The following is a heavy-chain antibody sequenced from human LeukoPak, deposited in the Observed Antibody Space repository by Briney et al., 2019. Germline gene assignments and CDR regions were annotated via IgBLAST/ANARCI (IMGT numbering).Heavy chain of an antibody. J-gene: IGHJ6*03. Sequence: GASVKVSCKSSGYSFIGYYIHWVRQAPGQGLEWIGGIIPIFGTTIYARNFQDRVTITADESTGTTYMDLSSLRSEDTAVYYCARDAYYYGDVEFSYYTYYMDVWGKGTPVTVSS. CDR1: GYSFIGYY. CDR2: IIPIFGTT. D-gene: IGHD3-16*01. V-gene: IGHV1-69*13. CDR3: ARDAYYYGDVEFSYYTYYMDV.